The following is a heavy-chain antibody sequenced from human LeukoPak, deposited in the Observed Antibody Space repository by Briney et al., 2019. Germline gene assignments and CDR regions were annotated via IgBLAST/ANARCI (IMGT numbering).Heavy chain of an antibody. V-gene: IGHV4-31*03. J-gene: IGHJ4*02. Sequence: SETLSLTCTVSGGSISSGGYYWSWIRQHPGKGLEWIGYIYYSGTYYNPSLKSRVTISVDTSKNQFSLKLSSVTAADTAVYYCARADYGDYGVDYWGQGTLVTVSS. D-gene: IGHD4-17*01. CDR2: IYYSGT. CDR3: ARADYGDYGVDY. CDR1: GGSISSGGYY.